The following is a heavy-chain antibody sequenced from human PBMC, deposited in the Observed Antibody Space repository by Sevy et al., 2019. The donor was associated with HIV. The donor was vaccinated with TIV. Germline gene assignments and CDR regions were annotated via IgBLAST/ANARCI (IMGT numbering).Heavy chain of an antibody. CDR1: TFTFHTYV. CDR3: AKEDTSGYF. CDR2: ISASGGYT. D-gene: IGHD3-22*01. J-gene: IGHJ4*02. Sequence: GGCLRLSCAASTFTFHTYVMSWVRQAPEKGLEWFSTISASGGYTYYADSVKGRFTISRDNSKNTVYLQMNSLRCEDTAVYYCAKEDTSGYFWGQGTLVTVSS. V-gene: IGHV3-23*01.